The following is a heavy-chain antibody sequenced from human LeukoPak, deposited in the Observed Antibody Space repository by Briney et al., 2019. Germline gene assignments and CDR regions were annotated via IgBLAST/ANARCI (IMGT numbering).Heavy chain of an antibody. CDR1: GFTFSSYW. J-gene: IGHJ4*02. Sequence: PGGSLRLSCAASGFTFSSYWMTWIRQAPGKGVAWVANIKQDGSEKYYVDSVKGRFTISRDNAKNSLYLQMNSLRAEDTAVYYCARDTGGGYSCYDCWGQGTLVTVSS. CDR3: ARDTGGGYSCYDC. D-gene: IGHD5-18*01. V-gene: IGHV3-7*01. CDR2: IKQDGSEK.